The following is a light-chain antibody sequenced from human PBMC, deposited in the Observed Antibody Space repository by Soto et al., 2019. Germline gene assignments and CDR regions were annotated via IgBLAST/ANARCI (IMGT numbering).Light chain of an antibody. CDR2: TAG. CDR1: QRITTY. J-gene: IGKJ2*01. Sequence: IQMTQSPSSLSASVGDRVTITCRASQRITTYLNWYHQKPGNAPKLLITTAGTLQRGVPSRFSGSGSGTDFTLTITSLQREDFATYFCQQTYSTPYTFGQGTKLEIK. CDR3: QQTYSTPYT. V-gene: IGKV1-39*01.